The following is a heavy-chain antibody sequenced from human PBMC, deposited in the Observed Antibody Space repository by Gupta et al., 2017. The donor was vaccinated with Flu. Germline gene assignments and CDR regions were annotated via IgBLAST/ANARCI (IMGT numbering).Heavy chain of an antibody. Sequence: MHWVRQAPGQGLEWMGRINPNSGGTNYAQKFQGRVTMTRDTSISTAYMELSRLRSDDTAVYYCARGASSPYYYYYYMDVWGKGTTVTVSS. CDR3: ARGASSPYYYYYYMDV. D-gene: IGHD6-6*01. V-gene: IGHV1-2*06. CDR2: INPNSGGT. J-gene: IGHJ6*03.